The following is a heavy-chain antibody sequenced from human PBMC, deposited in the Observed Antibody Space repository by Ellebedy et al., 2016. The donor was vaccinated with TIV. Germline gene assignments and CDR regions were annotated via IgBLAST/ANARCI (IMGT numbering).Heavy chain of an antibody. Sequence: GESLKISXAVPGFTFSRNVMNWVRQAPGKGLEWVSSISGNGVNTYDADSVKGRFTISRDNSKNTLYLQMNGLRAEDTAIYYCAKGKGYSDAFDSWGQGTMVTVSS. J-gene: IGHJ3*01. V-gene: IGHV3-23*01. CDR1: GFTFSRNV. CDR2: ISGNGVNT. CDR3: AKGKGYSDAFDS. D-gene: IGHD5-18*01.